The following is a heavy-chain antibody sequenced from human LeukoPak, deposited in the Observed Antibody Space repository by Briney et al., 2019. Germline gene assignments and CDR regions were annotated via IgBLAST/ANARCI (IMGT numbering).Heavy chain of an antibody. D-gene: IGHD3-10*01. J-gene: IGHJ6*02. Sequence: ASVKVSCKASGYTFTSYGISWVRQAPGQGLEWMGWISAYNGNTSYAQKLQGRVTMTTDTSTSTAYMELRSLRSDDTAVYYCARHSMVRGVIPYYYYGMDVWGQGTTVTVSS. CDR3: ARHSMVRGVIPYYYYGMDV. V-gene: IGHV1-18*01. CDR2: ISAYNGNT. CDR1: GYTFTSYG.